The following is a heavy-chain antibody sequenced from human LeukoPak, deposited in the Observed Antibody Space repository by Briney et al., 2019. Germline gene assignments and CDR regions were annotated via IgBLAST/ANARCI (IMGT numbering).Heavy chain of an antibody. J-gene: IGHJ4*02. D-gene: IGHD2-21*01. CDR3: GYSGYEYCGGDCYSSFDY. Sequence: GSSVKVSCKASGGTLSSYAISWVRQAPGQGLEWMGGIIPIFGTANYAQKFQGRVTITVDESTSTAYMELSSLRSEDTAVYYCGYSGYEYCGGDCYSSFDYWGQGTLVTVSS. CDR2: IIPIFGTA. CDR1: GGTLSSYA. V-gene: IGHV1-69*01.